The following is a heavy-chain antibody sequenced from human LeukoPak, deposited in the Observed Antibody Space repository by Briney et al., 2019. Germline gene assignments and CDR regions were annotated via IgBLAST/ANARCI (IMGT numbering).Heavy chain of an antibody. CDR2: VSGSGDTT. Sequence: PGGSLRLSCVASGIFFSSYGMSWVRQAPGKGLEWLSIVSGSGDTTYYAESVKGRFAISRDNSKNILYLQMNSLRVDDTAIYYCAKDRGYDFSYGMDVWGQGTTVTVSS. CDR3: AKDRGYDFSYGMDV. CDR1: GIFFSSYG. J-gene: IGHJ6*02. D-gene: IGHD5-12*01. V-gene: IGHV3-23*01.